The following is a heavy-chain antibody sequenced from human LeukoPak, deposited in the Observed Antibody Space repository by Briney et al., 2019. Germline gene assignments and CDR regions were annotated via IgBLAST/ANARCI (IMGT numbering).Heavy chain of an antibody. V-gene: IGHV4-34*01. CDR2: INHSGST. CDR1: GGSFNGYY. CDR3: ASRPPYYYGMDV. D-gene: IGHD6-6*01. J-gene: IGHJ6*02. Sequence: SETLSLTCAVYGGSFNGYYWSWIRQPPGKGLGWIGEINHSGSTNYNPSLKSRVTISVDTSKNQFSLKLSSVTAADTAVYYCASRPPYYYGMDVWGQGTTVTVSS.